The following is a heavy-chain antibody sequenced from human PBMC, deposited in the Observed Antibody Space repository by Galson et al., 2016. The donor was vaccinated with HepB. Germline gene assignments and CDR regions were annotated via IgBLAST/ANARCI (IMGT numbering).Heavy chain of an antibody. Sequence: SLRLSCAGSGFIFSGSVMHWVRQASGKGLEWVGRIRSKTHSSATAYATSVEGRFTISRDDSKNTTYRLMNNLKTEDTAVYYCSSRDFTHYGVDYWGLGTLVIVSS. CDR2: IRSKTHSSAT. V-gene: IGHV3-73*01. J-gene: IGHJ4*02. CDR1: GFIFSGSV. CDR3: SSRDFTHYGVDY. D-gene: IGHD3-16*01.